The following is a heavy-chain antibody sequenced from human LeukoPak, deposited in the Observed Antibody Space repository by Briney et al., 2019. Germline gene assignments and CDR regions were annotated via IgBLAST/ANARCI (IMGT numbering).Heavy chain of an antibody. CDR2: LSRGSTPI. Sequence: GGSLRLTCAASGFTFRTFSMNWVRQAPGKGLEWLSYLSRGSTPIYYSDPVSGRYTSFRDDAQNLVYLQINSLRAEDTAVYYCTYLRTPYYNDKWLDPWGQGALVTVSS. D-gene: IGHD3/OR15-3a*01. V-gene: IGHV3-48*01. CDR1: GFTFRTFS. CDR3: TYLRTPYYNDKWLDP. J-gene: IGHJ5*02.